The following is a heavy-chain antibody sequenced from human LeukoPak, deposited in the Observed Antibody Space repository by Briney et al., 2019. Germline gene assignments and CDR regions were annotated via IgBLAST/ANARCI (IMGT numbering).Heavy chain of an antibody. D-gene: IGHD1-1*01. CDR1: GGSIRSYY. CDR3: ARAEKQLALDAFDI. CDR2: INTSGST. V-gene: IGHV4-4*07. J-gene: IGHJ3*02. Sequence: SETLSLTCTVSGGSIRSYYWSWMRQSAGKGLEWIGRINTSGSTNYNPSLKSRVTMSLDTSKNQFSLKLRSVTAAATAVYYCARAEKQLALDAFDIWGQGTMVTVSS.